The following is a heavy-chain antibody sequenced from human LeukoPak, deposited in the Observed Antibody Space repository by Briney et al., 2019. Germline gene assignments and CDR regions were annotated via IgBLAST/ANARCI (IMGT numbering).Heavy chain of an antibody. D-gene: IGHD2-2*01. CDR3: ARSGGIVVAGGYFDY. CDR2: ISSSSSTI. CDR1: GFTFSSYS. J-gene: IGHJ4*02. Sequence: PGGSLRLSCAASGFTFSSYSMNWVRQAPGKGLEWVSYISSSSSTIYYADSVKGRFTISRDNAKNSLYLQMNSLRAEDTAVYYCARSGGIVVAGGYFDYWGQGTLVTVSS. V-gene: IGHV3-48*01.